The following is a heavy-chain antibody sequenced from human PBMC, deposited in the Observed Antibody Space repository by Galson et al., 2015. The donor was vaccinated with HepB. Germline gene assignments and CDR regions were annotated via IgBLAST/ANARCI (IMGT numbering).Heavy chain of an antibody. CDR3: ARDRVGYSSSWYAGDAFDI. J-gene: IGHJ3*02. CDR1: GYTFTGYY. CDR2: INPNGGGT. V-gene: IGHV1-2*02. Sequence: SVKVSCKASGYTFTGYYMHWVRQAPGQGLEWMGWINPNGGGTNYAQKFQGRVTMTRDTSISTAYMELSRLRSDDTAVYYCARDRVGYSSSWYAGDAFDIWGQGTMVTVSS. D-gene: IGHD6-13*01.